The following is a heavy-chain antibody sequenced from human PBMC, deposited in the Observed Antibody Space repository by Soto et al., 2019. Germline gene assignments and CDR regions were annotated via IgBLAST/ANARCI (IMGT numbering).Heavy chain of an antibody. CDR1: GDRVSSNSAA. CDR2: TYYRSKWYN. V-gene: IGHV6-1*01. Sequence: KQSQTLSLPCAISGDRVSSNSAAWNWIRQSPSRGLEWLGRTYYRSKWYNDYAVSVKSRITINPDTSKNQFSLQLNSVTPEDTAVYYCARDSSRLVAAMGYYYYYYMDVWGKGTTVTVSS. D-gene: IGHD2-15*01. CDR3: ARDSSRLVAAMGYYYYYYMDV. J-gene: IGHJ6*03.